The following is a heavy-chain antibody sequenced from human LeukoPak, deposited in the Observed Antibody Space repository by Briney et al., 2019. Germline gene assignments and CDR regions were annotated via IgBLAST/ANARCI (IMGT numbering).Heavy chain of an antibody. CDR3: ARVLGVTHGGFRYCSSTSCYTPWFDP. Sequence: SETLSLTCTVSGGSISSSSYYWGWIRQPPGKGLEWIGEINHSGSTNYNPSLKSRVTISVDTSKNQFSLKLSSVTAADTAVYYCARVLGVTHGGFRYCSSTSCYTPWFDPWGQGTLVTVSS. D-gene: IGHD2-2*02. J-gene: IGHJ5*02. CDR2: INHSGST. CDR1: GGSISSSSYY. V-gene: IGHV4-39*07.